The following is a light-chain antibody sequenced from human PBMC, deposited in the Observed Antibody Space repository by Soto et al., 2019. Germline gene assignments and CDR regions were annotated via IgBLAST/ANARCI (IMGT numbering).Light chain of an antibody. CDR2: DGF. CDR1: QSVSSSR. Sequence: EIVLTQSPATLSLSPGERATLSCGASQSVSSSRLAWYQQKPALAPRLLIYDGFLRATGIPDRFSGSGSGTDFTLTISRLEPGDFAVYYCQQYGNSPITFGQGTRLEIK. CDR3: QQYGNSPIT. J-gene: IGKJ5*01. V-gene: IGKV3D-20*01.